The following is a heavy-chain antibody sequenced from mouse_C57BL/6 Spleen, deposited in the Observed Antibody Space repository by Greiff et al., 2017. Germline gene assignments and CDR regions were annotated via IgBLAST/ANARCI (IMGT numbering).Heavy chain of an antibody. V-gene: IGHV5-4*03. CDR2: ISDGGSYT. CDR3: ARAIITTVVAKYYLDY. D-gene: IGHD1-1*01. J-gene: IGHJ2*01. Sequence: EVKLVESGGGLVKPGGSLKLSCAASGFTFSSYAMSWVRQTPEKRLEWVATISDGGSYTYYPDNVKGRFTISRDNAKNNLYLQMSHLKSEDTAMYYCARAIITTVVAKYYLDYWGQGTTLTVSS. CDR1: GFTFSSYA.